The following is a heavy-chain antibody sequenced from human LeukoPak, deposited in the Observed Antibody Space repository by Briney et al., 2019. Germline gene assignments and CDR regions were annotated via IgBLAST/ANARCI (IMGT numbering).Heavy chain of an antibody. Sequence: SETLSLTCTVSGGSISSYYWSWIRQPPGKGLEWIGYIYYSGSTNYNPSLKSRVTISVDTSKNQFSLKLSSVTAADTAVYYCARSNPGVVTAILDDAFDIWGQGTMVTVSS. D-gene: IGHD2-21*02. V-gene: IGHV4-59*01. CDR2: IYYSGST. CDR1: GGSISSYY. CDR3: ARSNPGVVTAILDDAFDI. J-gene: IGHJ3*02.